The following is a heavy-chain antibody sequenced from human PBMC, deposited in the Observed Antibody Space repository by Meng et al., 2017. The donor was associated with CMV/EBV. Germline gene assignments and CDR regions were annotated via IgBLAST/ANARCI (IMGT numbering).Heavy chain of an antibody. CDR3: TTSDSSGYYRYYYYGMDV. J-gene: IGHJ6*02. CDR2: IKSKTDGGTT. CDR1: GFTFSNAW. V-gene: IGHV3-15*01. D-gene: IGHD3-22*01. Sequence: ETLSLTCAASGFTFSNAWMSWVRQAPGKGLEWVGRIKSKTDGGTTDYAAPVKGRFTISRDDSKNTLYLQMNSLKTEDTAVYYCTTSDSSGYYRYYYYGMDVWGQGTTVTVSS.